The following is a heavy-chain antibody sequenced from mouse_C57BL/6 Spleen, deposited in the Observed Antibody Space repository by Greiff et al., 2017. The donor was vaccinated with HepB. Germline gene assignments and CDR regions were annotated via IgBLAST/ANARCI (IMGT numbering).Heavy chain of an antibody. D-gene: IGHD1-1*01. V-gene: IGHV5-9*01. CDR1: GFTFSSYT. Sequence: EVQLVESGGGLVKPGGSLKLSCAASGFTFSSYTMSWVRQTPEKRLEWVATISGGGGNTYYPDSVKGRFTISRDNAKNTLYLQMSSLRSEDTALYYCARQDYGSRWDYWGQGTSVTVSS. CDR3: ARQDYGSRWDY. J-gene: IGHJ4*01. CDR2: ISGGGGNT.